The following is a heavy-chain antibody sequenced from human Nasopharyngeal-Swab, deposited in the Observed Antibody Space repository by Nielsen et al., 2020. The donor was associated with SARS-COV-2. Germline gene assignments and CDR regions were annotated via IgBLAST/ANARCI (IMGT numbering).Heavy chain of an antibody. Sequence: GESLKISCAASGFTFSAFGMNWVRQAPGKGLEWVSHISNSAKTIYYADSVKGRCTISRDTATNSLYLQMNSLRAEDTAVYYCARDRFEITIFGVVIRNYMDVWGKGTTVTVSS. CDR1: GFTFSAFG. CDR3: ARDRFEITIFGVVIRNYMDV. V-gene: IGHV3-48*03. J-gene: IGHJ6*03. CDR2: ISNSAKTI. D-gene: IGHD3-3*01.